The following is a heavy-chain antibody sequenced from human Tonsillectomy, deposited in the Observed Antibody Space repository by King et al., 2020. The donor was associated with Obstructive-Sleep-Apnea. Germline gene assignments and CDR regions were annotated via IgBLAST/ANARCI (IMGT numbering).Heavy chain of an antibody. Sequence: VQLVESGAEVKKPGASVKVSCKASGYTFTSYSITWLRQAPGQRLEWMGWISAYNANTYYAQKLQDRVTMTTDTSTSTAYMELRRLRSDDTAVYYCARHNPSDYWGQGTLVTVSS. D-gene: IGHD1-14*01. V-gene: IGHV1-18*04. CDR3: ARHNPSDY. CDR2: ISAYNANT. J-gene: IGHJ4*02. CDR1: GYTFTSYS.